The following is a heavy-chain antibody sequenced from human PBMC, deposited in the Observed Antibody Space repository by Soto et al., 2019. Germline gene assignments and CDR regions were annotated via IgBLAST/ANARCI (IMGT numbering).Heavy chain of an antibody. D-gene: IGHD5-18*01. V-gene: IGHV1-69*13. CDR3: ARDEDTAMVREYYYYGMDV. Sequence: SVKVSCKASGGTFSSYAISWVRQAPGQGLEWMGGIIPIFGTANYAQKFQGRVTITADESTSTADMELSSLRSEDTAVYYCARDEDTAMVREYYYYGMDVWGQGTTVTVSS. CDR2: IIPIFGTA. J-gene: IGHJ6*02. CDR1: GGTFSSYA.